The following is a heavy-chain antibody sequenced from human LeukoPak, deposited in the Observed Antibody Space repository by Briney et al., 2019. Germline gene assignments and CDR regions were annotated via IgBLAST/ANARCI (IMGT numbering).Heavy chain of an antibody. Sequence: GGSLRLSCAASGFTFSSYAVHWVRQAPGKGLESVAVISYDGSNKYYADSVKGRFTISRDNSKNTLYLQVNSLRAEDTAVYYCARDLGLNWFDPWGQGTLVTVSS. J-gene: IGHJ5*02. CDR3: ARDLGLNWFDP. V-gene: IGHV3-30*04. CDR2: ISYDGSNK. CDR1: GFTFSSYA.